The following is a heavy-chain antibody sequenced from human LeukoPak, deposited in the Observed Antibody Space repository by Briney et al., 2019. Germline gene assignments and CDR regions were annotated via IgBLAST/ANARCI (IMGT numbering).Heavy chain of an antibody. J-gene: IGHJ5*02. CDR3: AKGYNNYEGWFDP. CDR1: GGAISSYY. D-gene: IGHD4-11*01. Sequence: PSETLSLTCTVSGGAISSYYWSWIRQPPGKGLEWIGYIPYSGSTNYNPSLRSRVTISVDTSKNQFSLKLSSVTSADTAVYYCAKGYNNYEGWFDPWGQGTRVTVSS. V-gene: IGHV4-59*01. CDR2: IPYSGST.